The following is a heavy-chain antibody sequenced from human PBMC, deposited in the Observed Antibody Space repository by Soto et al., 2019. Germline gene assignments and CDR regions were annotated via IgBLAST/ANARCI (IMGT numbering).Heavy chain of an antibody. D-gene: IGHD3-10*01. CDR1: GFTFTSYA. J-gene: IGHJ5*02. Sequence: QVQLVESGGGVVQPGRSLRLSCAASGFTFTSYAIQWVRQAPGKGLEWVAVISYDENSKFYADSVKGRFTISRDNSKNTLYLQLDSLRAEDSAVYYCARDSIPGSGSYWAKNFFDPWGQGTLVTVSS. CDR3: ARDSIPGSGSYWAKNFFDP. CDR2: ISYDENSK. V-gene: IGHV3-30-3*01.